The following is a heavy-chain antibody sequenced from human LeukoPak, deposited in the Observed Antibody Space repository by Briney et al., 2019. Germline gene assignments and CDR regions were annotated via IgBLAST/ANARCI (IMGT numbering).Heavy chain of an antibody. CDR2: IYSGGST. D-gene: IGHD3-3*01. V-gene: IGHV3-53*01. CDR3: ASGVTSPRLFDY. CDR1: GFTVSSNY. J-gene: IGHJ4*02. Sequence: GGSLRLSCAASGFTVSSNYMSWVRQAPGKGLEWVSVIYSGGSTYYADSVKGRFTISRDNSKNTLCLQMNSLRAEDTAVYYCASGVTSPRLFDYWGQGTLVTVSS.